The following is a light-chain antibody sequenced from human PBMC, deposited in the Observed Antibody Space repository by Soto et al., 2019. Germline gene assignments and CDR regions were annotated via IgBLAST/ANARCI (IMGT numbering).Light chain of an antibody. CDR1: QSVSSY. Sequence: DIVLTQSPGTLSLSPGERATLSCRASQSVSSYLAWYQQKPGQAPRLLIYDASNRATGIPARFSGSGSGTDFTLTISSLEPEDFAVYYCQQRSNWPPVITFGQGTRLEI. V-gene: IGKV3-11*01. CDR2: DAS. J-gene: IGKJ5*01. CDR3: QQRSNWPPVIT.